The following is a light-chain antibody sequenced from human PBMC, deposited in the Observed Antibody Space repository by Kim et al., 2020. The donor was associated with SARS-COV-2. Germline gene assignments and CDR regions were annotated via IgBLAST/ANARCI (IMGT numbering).Light chain of an antibody. Sequence: LAQGERATRHCRAGHTFSACLAWYQQKPGQAPRLLIYDTSNRATGIPARFSGSMSGTDFTLTISSLEPEDFAVYYCQQRSNWPLTFGGGTKLEI. J-gene: IGKJ4*01. V-gene: IGKV3-11*01. CDR3: QQRSNWPLT. CDR2: DTS. CDR1: HTFSAC.